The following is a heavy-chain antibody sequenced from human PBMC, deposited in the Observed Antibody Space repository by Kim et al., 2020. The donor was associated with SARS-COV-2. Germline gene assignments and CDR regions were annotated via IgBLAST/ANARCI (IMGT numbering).Heavy chain of an antibody. CDR2: INAISGGT. J-gene: IGHJ4*02. CDR3: ARGDAGVSDY. D-gene: IGHD2-8*01. Sequence: ASVKVSCKASGYTFTGYYIHWVRQAPGQGLEWMGWINAISGGTNYAQKFQGKVTMTSDTSITTANMELNRLTSDDPAVYFCARGDAGVSDYWVQGTLVTV. CDR1: GYTFTGYY. V-gene: IGHV1-2*02.